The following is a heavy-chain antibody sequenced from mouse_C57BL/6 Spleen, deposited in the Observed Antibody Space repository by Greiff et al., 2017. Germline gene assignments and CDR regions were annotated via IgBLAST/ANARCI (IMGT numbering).Heavy chain of an antibody. CDR3: ARGGDYYGSSYGGG. J-gene: IGHJ2*01. V-gene: IGHV1-4*01. D-gene: IGHD1-1*01. Sequence: QVHVKQSGAELARPGASVKMSCKASGYTFTSYTMHWVKQRPGQGLEWIGYINPSSGYTKYNQKFKDKATLTADKSSSTAYMQLSSLTSEDSAVYYCARGGDYYGSSYGGGWGQGTTRTVSS. CDR2: INPSSGYT. CDR1: GYTFTSYT.